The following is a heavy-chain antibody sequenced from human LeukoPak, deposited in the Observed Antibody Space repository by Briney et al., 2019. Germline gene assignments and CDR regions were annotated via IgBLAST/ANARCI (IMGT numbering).Heavy chain of an antibody. CDR3: ARGGGSGRNYFDY. V-gene: IGHV3-53*01. J-gene: IGHJ4*02. Sequence: SGGSLRLSCAASGLTVSSNYMSWVRQAPGKGLEWVSVFYSGGTTNYADSVKGRFTISRDSSKNTLYLQMNSPRAEDTAVYYCARGGGSGRNYFDYWGQGTLVTVSS. D-gene: IGHD6-19*01. CDR2: FYSGGTT. CDR1: GLTVSSNY.